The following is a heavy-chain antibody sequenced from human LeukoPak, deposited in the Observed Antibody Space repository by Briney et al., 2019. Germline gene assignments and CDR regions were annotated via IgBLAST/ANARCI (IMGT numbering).Heavy chain of an antibody. D-gene: IGHD5-24*01. CDR1: GFTFSSYW. CDR3: ARALPEMATAAADFDY. J-gene: IGHJ4*02. CDR2: LNQDGSER. Sequence: GGSLRLSCVASGFTFSSYWMSWVRQTPGKGLEWVAHLNQDGSERYYVDSVKGRFTISRENVKNSLYLQMNSLRAEDTAVYYCARALPEMATAAADFDYWGQGTLVTVSS. V-gene: IGHV3-7*02.